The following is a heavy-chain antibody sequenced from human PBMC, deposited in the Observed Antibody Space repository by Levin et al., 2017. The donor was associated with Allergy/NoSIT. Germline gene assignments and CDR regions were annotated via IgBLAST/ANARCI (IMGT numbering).Heavy chain of an antibody. CDR2: IYYSGST. CDR3: ARGAPYDFWSGYYYY. CDR1: GGSISSSSYY. V-gene: IGHV4-39*07. J-gene: IGHJ4*02. Sequence: SETLSLTCTVSGGSISSSSYYWGWIRQPPGKGLEWIGSIYYSGSTYYNPSLKSRVTISVDTSKNQFSLKLSSVTAADTAVYYCARGAPYDFWSGYYYYWGQGTLVTVSS. D-gene: IGHD3-3*01.